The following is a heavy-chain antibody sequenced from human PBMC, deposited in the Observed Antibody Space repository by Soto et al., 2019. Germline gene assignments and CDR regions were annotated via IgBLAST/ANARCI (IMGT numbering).Heavy chain of an antibody. V-gene: IGHV3-23*01. D-gene: IGHD4-17*01. CDR1: GFTFRSYA. J-gene: IGHJ5*02. Sequence: LRLSCAASGFTFRSYAMSWARQAPGKGLEWVSSLLRSGSSTYYADSVKGRFTISSDISANSLYLQMDSLRAEDTAVYYCAKDAVSGDGVWLLDSWGQGXVVTVYS. CDR2: LLRSGSST. CDR3: AKDAVSGDGVWLLDS.